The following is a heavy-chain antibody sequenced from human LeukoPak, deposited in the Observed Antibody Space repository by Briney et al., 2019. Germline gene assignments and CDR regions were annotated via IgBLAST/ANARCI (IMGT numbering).Heavy chain of an antibody. Sequence: PGGSLRLSCAASGFTFSSYGMHWVRQAPGKGLEWVAVISYDGSKKYYADSVKGRFTISRDNSKNTLYLQMNSLRAEDTAVYYCAKDGRDGYNYPSYYFDYWGQGTLVTVSS. J-gene: IGHJ4*02. CDR2: ISYDGSKK. CDR1: GFTFSSYG. V-gene: IGHV3-30*18. D-gene: IGHD5-24*01. CDR3: AKDGRDGYNYPSYYFDY.